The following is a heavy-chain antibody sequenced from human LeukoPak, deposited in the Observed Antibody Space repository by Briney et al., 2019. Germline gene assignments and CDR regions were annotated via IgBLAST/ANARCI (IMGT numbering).Heavy chain of an antibody. J-gene: IGHJ4*02. D-gene: IGHD5-24*01. CDR3: ARGRDGYRAAHFDY. CDR1: GGSISSGDYY. V-gene: IGHV4-31*03. CDR2: IYYSGST. Sequence: SQTLSLTCTVSGGSISSGDYYWSWIRQHPGKGLEWMGYIYYSGSTYYNPSLKSRVTISVDTSKNRFSLKLSSVTAADTAVYYCARGRDGYRAAHFDYWGQGTLVTVSS.